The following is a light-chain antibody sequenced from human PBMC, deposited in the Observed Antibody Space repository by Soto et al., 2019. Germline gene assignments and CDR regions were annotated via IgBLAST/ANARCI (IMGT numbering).Light chain of an antibody. V-gene: IGKV3-11*01. CDR3: QQRTRRPMT. Sequence: TQSPSTLSVSDGEGVTLSCRASQNLNSFLNRYQQRPGQAPRLLIYAASKRTAGVPDRISGDGSGTDSTLTSSSLEPEDFAFYYCQQRTRRPMTFGQGTRLEIK. J-gene: IGKJ5*01. CDR2: AAS. CDR1: QNLNSF.